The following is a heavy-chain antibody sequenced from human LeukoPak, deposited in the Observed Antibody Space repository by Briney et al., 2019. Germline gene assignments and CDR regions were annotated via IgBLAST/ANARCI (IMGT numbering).Heavy chain of an antibody. V-gene: IGHV4-61*02. CDR2: IYTSGST. D-gene: IGHD3-10*01. CDR1: GGSISSGSYY. Sequence: SETLSLTCTVSGGSISSGSYYWSWIRQPAGKGLEWIGRIYTSGSTNYNPSLKSRVTVSVDTSKNQFSLKLSSVTAADTAVYYCARGSHYGSGSCYTYYYYMDVWGKGTTVTISS. J-gene: IGHJ6*03. CDR3: ARGSHYGSGSCYTYYYYMDV.